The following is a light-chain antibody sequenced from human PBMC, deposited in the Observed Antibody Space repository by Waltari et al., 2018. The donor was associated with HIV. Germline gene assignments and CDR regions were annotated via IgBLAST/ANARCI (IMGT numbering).Light chain of an antibody. Sequence: EIVLTQSPGTLSLSPGERATPSCRASQSVSTNYLAWYQQNPGQAPRLLIYGTSSRATGIPDRFSGSGSGTDFTLTISRLEPEDFAVYYCQQYGSSLLTFGGGTKVEIK. CDR2: GTS. CDR3: QQYGSSLLT. J-gene: IGKJ4*01. V-gene: IGKV3-20*01. CDR1: QSVSTNY.